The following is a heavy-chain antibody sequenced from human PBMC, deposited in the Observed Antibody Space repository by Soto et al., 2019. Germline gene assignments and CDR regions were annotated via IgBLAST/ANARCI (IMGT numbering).Heavy chain of an antibody. J-gene: IGHJ4*02. CDR3: AKGADYASAPADI. V-gene: IGHV1-46*01. CDR2: INPSGGGT. D-gene: IGHD2-2*01. Sequence: GASVKVSCKASGYTFTSYYLHWVRQAPGQGLEWMGIINPSGGGTSYAQKFQGRITMTRDTSTSTVYMQLSSLTSEDTAVYLCAKGADYASAPADIWGQGTLVTVSS. CDR1: GYTFTSYY.